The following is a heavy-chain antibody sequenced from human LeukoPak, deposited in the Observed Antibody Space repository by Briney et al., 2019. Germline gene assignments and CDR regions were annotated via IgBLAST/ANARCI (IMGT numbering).Heavy chain of an antibody. CDR3: ARPLYDRSGYYYFDF. J-gene: IGHJ4*02. Sequence: SETLSLTCAVYGGSFSGYYWSWIRQPPGKGLEWLGSIYYSGTLYHNPSLKSRVTMSVDTSRNQFSLRLTSVTAADTAVYYCARPLYDRSGYYYFDFWGQGTLVTVSS. V-gene: IGHV4-34*01. D-gene: IGHD3-22*01. CDR1: GGSFSGYY. CDR2: IYYSGTL.